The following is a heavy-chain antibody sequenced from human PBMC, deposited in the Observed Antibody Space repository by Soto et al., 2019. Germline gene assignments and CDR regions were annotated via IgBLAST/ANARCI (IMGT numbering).Heavy chain of an antibody. Sequence: QVQLQESGPGLVKPSETLSLTCTVSGGFVSSASYFWSWIRQPPGKEMEFIAYVYYTGTTKYSPSLKSRASISLDTSKNQFSLDLSSVTTAATDIYYCARMRFGEGPYWFDPWGQGILVTVS. V-gene: IGHV4-61*01. CDR3: ARMRFGEGPYWFDP. D-gene: IGHD3-3*01. CDR1: GGFVSSASYF. J-gene: IGHJ5*02. CDR2: VYYTGTT.